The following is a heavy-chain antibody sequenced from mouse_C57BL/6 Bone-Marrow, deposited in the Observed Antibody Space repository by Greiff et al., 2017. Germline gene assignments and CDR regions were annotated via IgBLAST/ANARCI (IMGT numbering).Heavy chain of an antibody. D-gene: IGHD3-2*02. V-gene: IGHV8-8*01. CDR2: IWWDDDK. CDR3: ARIAVTAQAPWFAY. CDR1: GFSLSTFGMG. J-gene: IGHJ3*01. Sequence: QVQLKESGPGILQPSQTLSLTCSFSGFSLSTFGMGVGWIRQPSGKGLEWLAHIWWDDDKYYNPALKSRLTISKDTSKNQVFLKIANVDTADTATYYCARIAVTAQAPWFAYWGQGTLVTVSA.